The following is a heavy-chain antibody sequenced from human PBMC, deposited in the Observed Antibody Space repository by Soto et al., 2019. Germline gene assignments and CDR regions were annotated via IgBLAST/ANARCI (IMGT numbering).Heavy chain of an antibody. D-gene: IGHD6-19*01. CDR3: ARLIAVAGTSAFDI. CDR2: IYSGGST. V-gene: IGHV3-66*04. CDR1: GFTVSSNY. Sequence: PGGSLRLSCAASGFTVSSNYMSWVRQAPGKGLEWVSVIYSGGSTYYADSVKGRFTISRDNSKNTLYLQMNSLRAEDTAVYYCARLIAVAGTSAFDIWRQGPMVTVSS. J-gene: IGHJ3*02.